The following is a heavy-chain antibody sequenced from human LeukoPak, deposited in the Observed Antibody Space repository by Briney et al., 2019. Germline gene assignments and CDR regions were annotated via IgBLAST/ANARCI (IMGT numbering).Heavy chain of an antibody. CDR2: IRYDGSNK. CDR1: GFTFSSYG. V-gene: IGHV3-30*02. D-gene: IGHD6-19*01. CDR3: ASALTPVAGTGDRYYYYYMDV. Sequence: PGGSLRLSCAASGFTFSSYGMHWVRQAPGKGLEWVAFIRYDGSNKYYADSVKGRFTISRDNSKNTLYLQMNSLRAEDTAVYYCASALTPVAGTGDRYYYYYMDVWGKGTTVTVSS. J-gene: IGHJ6*03.